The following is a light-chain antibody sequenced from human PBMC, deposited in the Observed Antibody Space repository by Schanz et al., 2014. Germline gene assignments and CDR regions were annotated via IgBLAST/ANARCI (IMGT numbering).Light chain of an antibody. J-gene: IGLJ2*01. CDR3: SSYGGSNFVV. V-gene: IGLV2-8*01. CDR2: EVS. Sequence: QSALTQPPSASGSPGQSVTISCTGTSSDVGGYNYVSWYQQHPGKAPKLMIYEVSERPSGVPDRFSGSKSGNTASLTVSGLQAEDEADYYCSSYGGSNFVVFGGGTMLTVL. CDR1: SSDVGGYNY.